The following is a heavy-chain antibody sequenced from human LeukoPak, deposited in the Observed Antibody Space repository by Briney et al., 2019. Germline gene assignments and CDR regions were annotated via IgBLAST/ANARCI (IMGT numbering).Heavy chain of an antibody. CDR1: GFTFSSYG. Sequence: GGSLRLSCAASGFTFSSYGMHWVRQAPGKGLEWVAVIWYDESNKYYADSVKGRFTISRDNSKNTLYLQMNSLRAEDTAVYYCARDTYDSSGYYLGYFDYWGQGTLVTVSS. D-gene: IGHD3-22*01. CDR3: ARDTYDSSGYYLGYFDY. V-gene: IGHV3-33*01. CDR2: IWYDESNK. J-gene: IGHJ4*02.